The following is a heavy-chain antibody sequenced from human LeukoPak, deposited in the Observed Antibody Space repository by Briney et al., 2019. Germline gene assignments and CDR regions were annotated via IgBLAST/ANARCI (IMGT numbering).Heavy chain of an antibody. CDR2: ISYDGSNK. Sequence: PGRSLRLSCAASGFTFSSYGMHWVRQAPGKGLEWAAVISYDGSNKYYADSVKGRFTISRDNSKNTLYLQMNSLRAEDTAVYYCAKAPSSGWFHYYLDYWGQGTLVTVSS. V-gene: IGHV3-30*18. CDR3: AKAPSSGWFHYYLDY. D-gene: IGHD6-19*01. CDR1: GFTFSSYG. J-gene: IGHJ4*02.